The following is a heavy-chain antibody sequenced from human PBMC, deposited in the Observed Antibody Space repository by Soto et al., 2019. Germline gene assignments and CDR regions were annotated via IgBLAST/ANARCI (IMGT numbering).Heavy chain of an antibody. CDR1: GFTFSSYW. D-gene: IGHD2-15*01. CDR3: AREEHYCSGGSCYSGFDP. J-gene: IGHJ5*02. V-gene: IGHV3-74*01. CDR2: INSDGSST. Sequence: GGSLRLSCAASGFTFSSYWMHWVRQAPGKGLVWVSRINSDGSSTSYADSVKGRFTISRDNAKNTLYLKMNSLKAEDTAVYYCAREEHYCSGGSCYSGFDPWGQGTLVTVSS.